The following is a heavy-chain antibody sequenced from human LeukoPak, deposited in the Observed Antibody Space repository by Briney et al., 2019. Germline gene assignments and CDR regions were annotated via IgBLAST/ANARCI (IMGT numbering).Heavy chain of an antibody. CDR1: GSTFSSFA. Sequence: GGSLRLSCAASGSTFSSFAMTWVRQAPGKGLEWVSAVSRNGDSTYYADSVKGRFTISRDNSKNTLYLQMNSLRAEDTALYYCAKDLIAVGDGYYFDYWGQGTLVTVSS. CDR3: AKDLIAVGDGYYFDY. V-gene: IGHV3-23*01. J-gene: IGHJ4*02. D-gene: IGHD6-19*01. CDR2: VSRNGDST.